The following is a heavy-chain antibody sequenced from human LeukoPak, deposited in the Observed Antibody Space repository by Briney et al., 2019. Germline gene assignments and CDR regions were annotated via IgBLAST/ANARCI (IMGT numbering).Heavy chain of an antibody. CDR3: AKDQWFGDFAFDI. V-gene: IGHV3-30*02. D-gene: IGHD3-10*01. J-gene: IGHJ3*02. CDR1: GFTFSSYG. Sequence: PGGSLRLSCAASGFTFSSYGMHWVRQAPGKGLEWVAFIRYDGSNKYYADSVKGRFTISRDNSKNTLYLQMNSLRAEDTAVYYCAKDQWFGDFAFDIWGQGTMVTVSS. CDR2: IRYDGSNK.